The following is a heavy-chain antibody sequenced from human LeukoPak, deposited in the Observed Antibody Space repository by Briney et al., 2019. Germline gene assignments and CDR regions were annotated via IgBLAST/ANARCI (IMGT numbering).Heavy chain of an antibody. CDR1: GGSINSYY. V-gene: IGHV4-59*08. D-gene: IGHD6-13*01. J-gene: IGHJ4*02. Sequence: SETPSLTCTVSGGSINSYYWSWIRQPPGKGLEWIGYIYYSGTTNYNPSLKSRVTISIDTSKNQFSLNLSSVTAADTAVYYCARHPSAAAKLLFDYWGQGTLVTVSS. CDR2: IYYSGTT. CDR3: ARHPSAAAKLLFDY.